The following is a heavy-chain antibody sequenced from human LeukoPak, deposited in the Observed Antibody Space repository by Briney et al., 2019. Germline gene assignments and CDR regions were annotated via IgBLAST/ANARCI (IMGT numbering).Heavy chain of an antibody. CDR1: GGSISSYY. J-gene: IGHJ4*02. Sequence: SETLSLTCTVSGGSISSYYWSWIRQPPGKGLEWIGYIYYSGSTNYNPSLKSRVTILVDTSKNQFSLNLSSVTAADTAVYYCARDLLSTAGYFDYWGQGTLVTVSS. CDR2: IYYSGST. CDR3: ARDLLSTAGYFDY. V-gene: IGHV4-59*01. D-gene: IGHD6-19*01.